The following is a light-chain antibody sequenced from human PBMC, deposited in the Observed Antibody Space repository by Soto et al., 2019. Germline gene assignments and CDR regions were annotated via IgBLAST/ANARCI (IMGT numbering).Light chain of an antibody. CDR2: KAS. Sequence: DIQMTQSPSTLSASVGDRVTITCRARQNINRWLAWYQQRPGKAPNLLIHKASTLEVGVPSRFSGSAAGTEFTRASSSRQPDDFAVYFCLQDNVYPLSFGGGTKVEIK. V-gene: IGKV1-5*03. CDR1: QNINRW. J-gene: IGKJ4*01. CDR3: LQDNVYPLS.